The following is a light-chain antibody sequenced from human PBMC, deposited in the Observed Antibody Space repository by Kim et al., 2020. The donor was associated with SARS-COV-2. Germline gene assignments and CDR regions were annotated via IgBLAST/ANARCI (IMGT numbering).Light chain of an antibody. CDR1: KLGVKY. CDR2: QDS. CDR3: QAWDSSTACRV. Sequence: PGQTASLTCTGDKLGVKYACWYQQKPGHSPVLVIYQDSKRPSGIPARFSGSNSGNTATLTISGTQAMDEADYYCQAWDSSTACRVFGGGTQLTVL. J-gene: IGLJ2*01. V-gene: IGLV3-1*01.